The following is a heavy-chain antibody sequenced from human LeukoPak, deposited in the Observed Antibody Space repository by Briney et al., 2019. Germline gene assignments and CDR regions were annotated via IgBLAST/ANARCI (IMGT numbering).Heavy chain of an antibody. CDR1: GFTFSSYW. D-gene: IGHD1-26*01. Sequence: GGSLRLSCAASGFTFSSYWMHWVRQVPGKGLVWVSRITSDGSSTNYADSAKGRFTISRDNAKNTLYLQMNSLRAEDTAVYHCEATGVGGYWGQGTLVTVSS. J-gene: IGHJ4*02. CDR3: EATGVGGY. CDR2: ITSDGSST. V-gene: IGHV3-74*01.